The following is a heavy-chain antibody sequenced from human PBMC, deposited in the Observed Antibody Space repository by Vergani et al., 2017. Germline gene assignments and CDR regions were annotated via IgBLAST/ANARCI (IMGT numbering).Heavy chain of an antibody. J-gene: IGHJ6*03. Sequence: EVELVDSGGKVVRPGGSLRLSCVASGFRFAQFGMMWVRQSPGKGPEWVAGISFNGLTVGYSESVEGRFTISRDNSKKSLFLQMSNVRADDTASYHCARGGMYSFYYFMNVWGNGTTVKVSS. CDR3: ARGGMYSFYYFMNV. D-gene: IGHD2/OR15-2a*01. CDR1: GFRFAQFG. CDR2: ISFNGLTV. V-gene: IGHV3-20*01.